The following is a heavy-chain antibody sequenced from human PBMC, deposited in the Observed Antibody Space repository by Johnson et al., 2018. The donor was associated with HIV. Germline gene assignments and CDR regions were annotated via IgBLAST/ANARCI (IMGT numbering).Heavy chain of an antibody. CDR1: GFTFSNAW. Sequence: VQLVESGGGLVQPGGSLRLSCAASGFTFSNAWMSWVRQAPGKGLEWVGRIKSKTDGGTTDYAAPVKGRFTISRDDSKNTLYLQMNSLRAKDTAVYYCAKDPGWFGEPGDAFDIWGQGTMVTVSS. D-gene: IGHD3-10*01. V-gene: IGHV3-15*01. CDR2: IKSKTDGGTT. CDR3: AKDPGWFGEPGDAFDI. J-gene: IGHJ3*02.